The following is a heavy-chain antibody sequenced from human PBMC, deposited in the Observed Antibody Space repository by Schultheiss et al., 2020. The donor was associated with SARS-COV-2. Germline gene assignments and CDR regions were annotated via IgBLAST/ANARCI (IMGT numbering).Heavy chain of an antibody. CDR1: GFTFTSYA. D-gene: IGHD3-3*01. V-gene: IGHV3-30*04. J-gene: IGHJ6*04. CDR2: ISYDGTTK. CDR3: ARDPNVLRFLDLPRDV. Sequence: GGSLRLSCAASGFTFTSYAMHWVRQAPGKGLEWVAVISYDGTTKYYADSVKGRFTISRDNSKNTLYLQMNSLRAEDTAVYYCARDPNVLRFLDLPRDVWGKGTTVTVSS.